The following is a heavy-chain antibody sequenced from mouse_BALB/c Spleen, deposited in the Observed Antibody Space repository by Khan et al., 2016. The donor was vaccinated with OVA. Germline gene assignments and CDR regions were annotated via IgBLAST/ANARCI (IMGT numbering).Heavy chain of an antibody. Sequence: EVQLQESGPGLVKPSQSLSLTCSVTGYSITSGYYWNWIRQFSGNKLEWMGYISYDGSNNYNPSLKNRISITRDTSKNQFFLKLHSLTTEDTATYYCARDYRARYCDDWGAGTSVTVSS. V-gene: IGHV3-6*02. CDR1: GYSITSGYY. CDR2: ISYDGSN. CDR3: ARDYRARYCDD. J-gene: IGHJ1*01.